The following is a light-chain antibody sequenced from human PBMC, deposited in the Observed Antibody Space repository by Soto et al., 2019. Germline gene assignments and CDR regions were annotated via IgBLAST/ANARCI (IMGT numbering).Light chain of an antibody. V-gene: IGKV3-11*01. CDR1: QSVSSY. CDR2: DAS. Sequence: EIVLTQSPATLSLSPGERATLSCRASQSVSSYLAWYQQKPGQAPRLLIYDASNRATGIPARFSGSGSGTEFTLTINSLQSEDFAVYYCQPYNNWPLTFGGGTKVDNK. J-gene: IGKJ4*01. CDR3: QPYNNWPLT.